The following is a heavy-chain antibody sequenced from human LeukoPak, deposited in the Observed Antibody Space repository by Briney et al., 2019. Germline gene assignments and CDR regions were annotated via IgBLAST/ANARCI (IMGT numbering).Heavy chain of an antibody. J-gene: IGHJ3*02. Sequence: NPSETLSLTCAVPGGSISSSNWWSWVRQPPGKGLEWIGEIYHSGSTNYNPSLKSRVTISVDKSRNQFSLKLSSVTAADTAVYYCARANAELADAFDIWGQGTMVTVSS. V-gene: IGHV4-4*02. CDR3: ARANAELADAFDI. CDR2: IYHSGST. CDR1: GGSISSSNW. D-gene: IGHD6-13*01.